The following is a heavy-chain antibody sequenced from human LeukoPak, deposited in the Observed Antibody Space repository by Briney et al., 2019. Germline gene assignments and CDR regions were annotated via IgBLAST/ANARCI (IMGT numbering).Heavy chain of an antibody. D-gene: IGHD6-19*01. CDR1: GYSFTSYW. CDR3: ARQSRPDSSGPQGAFDI. J-gene: IGHJ3*02. Sequence: KPGESLKISCKGSGYSFTSYWIGWVRQMPGKGLEWMGIIYPGDSDTRYSPSFQGQVTISADKSISTAHLQWSSLKASDTAMYYCARQSRPDSSGPQGAFDIWGQGTMVTVSS. V-gene: IGHV5-51*01. CDR2: IYPGDSDT.